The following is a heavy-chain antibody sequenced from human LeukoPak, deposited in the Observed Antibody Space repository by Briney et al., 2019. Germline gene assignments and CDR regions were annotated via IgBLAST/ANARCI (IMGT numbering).Heavy chain of an antibody. CDR3: ARGYYGSADY. CDR2: IGTAGDT. J-gene: IGHJ4*02. V-gene: IGHV3-13*04. CDR1: GFTFSSYD. D-gene: IGHD3-10*01. Sequence: GGSLRLSCVASGFTFSSYDMHWVRQSTGKGLEWVSLIGTAGDTYYADSMKGRFTISRENAKNSLYLQMNSLRAGDTAVYYCARGYYGSADYWGQGTLVTVSS.